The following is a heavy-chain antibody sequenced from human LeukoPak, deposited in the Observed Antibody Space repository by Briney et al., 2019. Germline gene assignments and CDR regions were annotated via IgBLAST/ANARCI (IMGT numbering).Heavy chain of an antibody. CDR2: INHRGTT. D-gene: IGHD1-26*01. V-gene: IGHV4-34*01. J-gene: IGHJ4*02. Sequence: SSETLSLTCAVYGDSFSGYYWSWLRQPPGMGLEWIAEINHRGTTHYNPSLKSRVNILADTSKNQFSLHLDSVTAADTAVYYCARSWAGMYYPFYYFDYWGQGTLVSVSS. CDR1: GDSFSGYY. CDR3: ARSWAGMYYPFYYFDY.